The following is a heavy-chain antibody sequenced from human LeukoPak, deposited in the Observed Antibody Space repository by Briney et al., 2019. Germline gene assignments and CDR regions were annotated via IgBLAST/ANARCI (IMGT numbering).Heavy chain of an antibody. Sequence: GGSLRLSCAASGFTFSSYSMHWVRQAPGKGLNWVAFISYDEVNKYADSVKGRFTISRDNSKNTLYLQMNSLRPEDTAVYYCVTCLGSGYYFDYWGQGTLVTVSS. CDR2: ISYDEVNK. D-gene: IGHD3-3*01. V-gene: IGHV3-30*04. CDR3: VTCLGSGYYFDY. CDR1: GFTFSSYS. J-gene: IGHJ4*02.